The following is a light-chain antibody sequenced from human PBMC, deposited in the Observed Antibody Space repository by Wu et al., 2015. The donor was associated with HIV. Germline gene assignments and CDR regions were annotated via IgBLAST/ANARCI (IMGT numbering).Light chain of an antibody. Sequence: EIVLTQSPATLSLSPGERATLSCGASQSVSNSLAWYQQKPGQAPRLLIYDASNRAPGIPDRFSGSGSGTDFTLTISRLEPEDFAVYFCHQYGDSPQTFGQGTKVEIK. CDR2: DAS. J-gene: IGKJ1*01. V-gene: IGKV3D-20*01. CDR3: HQYGDSPQT. CDR1: QSVSNS.